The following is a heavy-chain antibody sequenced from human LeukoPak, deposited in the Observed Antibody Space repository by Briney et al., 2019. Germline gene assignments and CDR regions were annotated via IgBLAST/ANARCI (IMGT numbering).Heavy chain of an antibody. D-gene: IGHD4-17*01. CDR1: GFDISSSA. CDR2: ISYDGEIK. Sequence: GGSLRLSCAASGFDISSSAMHWVRQAPGKGLEWVAVISYDGEIKYFADSVKGRFAMSRDNSNNTIFLEMNTLRPDDTGVYFCATPHYGGYYDMFDSWGPGTQVIVSS. V-gene: IGHV3-30*03. CDR3: ATPHYGGYYDMFDS. J-gene: IGHJ4*02.